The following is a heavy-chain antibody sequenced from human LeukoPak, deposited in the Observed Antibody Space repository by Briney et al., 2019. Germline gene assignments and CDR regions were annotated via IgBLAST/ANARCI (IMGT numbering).Heavy chain of an antibody. J-gene: IGHJ6*02. CDR2: IDPSDSYT. V-gene: IGHV5-10-1*01. Sequence: GEALKISCKGSGYSFTSYWISWVRQMPGKGLEWMGRIDPSDSYTNYSPSLQGHVAISADKSISTAYLRWSSLKASDPAMYYCAWVPPPYCSGGSCYSYYGLDVWGQGTTVTVSS. CDR1: GYSFTSYW. CDR3: AWVPPPYCSGGSCYSYYGLDV. D-gene: IGHD2-15*01.